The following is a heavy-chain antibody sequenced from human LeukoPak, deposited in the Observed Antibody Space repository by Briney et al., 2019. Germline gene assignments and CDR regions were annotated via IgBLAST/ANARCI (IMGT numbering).Heavy chain of an antibody. CDR1: LVTTTTKS. V-gene: IGHV3-23*01. CDR3: AKDAGTSRYTPVDS. Sequence: GGSRRLTHANALVTTTTKSQHSVRQAPGKGLEWVSVISGSGNYTYYAHSVEGRFTISRDNTMRTLFLQMNSPRATQSTIFHCAKDAGTSRYTPVDSWGQGTLVTVSS. J-gene: IGHJ4*02. D-gene: IGHD2-2*02. CDR2: ISGSGNYT.